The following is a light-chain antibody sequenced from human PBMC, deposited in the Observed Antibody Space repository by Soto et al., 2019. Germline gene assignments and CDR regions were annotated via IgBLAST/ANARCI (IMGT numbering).Light chain of an antibody. CDR1: QSVNGY. CDR3: LQHDAWPWT. CDR2: RIF. J-gene: IGKJ1*01. V-gene: IGKV3D-15*01. Sequence: EIVMTQSPGTLSVFPGESVTLSCRASQSVNGYLDWFQHKPGQAPRLVLKRIFIRSIGVPARFSGSGSETEFTLTISGLEPEESGVYYCLQHDAWPWTFGQGTKVEIK.